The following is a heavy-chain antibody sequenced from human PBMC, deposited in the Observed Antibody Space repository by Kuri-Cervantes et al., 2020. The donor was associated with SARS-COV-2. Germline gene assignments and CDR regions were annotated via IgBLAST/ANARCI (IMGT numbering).Heavy chain of an antibody. CDR3: ARARGEYDFWSGYYPSYYYYYGMDV. J-gene: IGHJ6*02. V-gene: IGHV3-23*01. D-gene: IGHD3-3*01. CDR2: ISGSGGST. Sequence: GEALKTSCAASGFTFSSYAMSWVRQAPGKGLEWVSTISGSGGSTYYADYVKSRFTISRNNSKNTLYLQMNGLRADDTAVYYCARARGEYDFWSGYYPSYYYYYGMDVWGQGTTVTVSS. CDR1: GFTFSSYA.